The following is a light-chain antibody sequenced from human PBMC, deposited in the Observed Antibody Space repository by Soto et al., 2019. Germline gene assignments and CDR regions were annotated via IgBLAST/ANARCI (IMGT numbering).Light chain of an antibody. CDR1: QSVSSN. J-gene: IGKJ1*01. V-gene: IGKV3-15*01. CDR3: QQYNNWPPWT. CDR2: GAS. Sequence: EIVMTQSPATLSVSPGERATLSWGASQSVSSNLAWYQQKPGQAPRLLIYGASTRATGIPARFSGSGSGTEFTLTISSLKSEDFAVYYCQQYNNWPPWTFGQGTKVDIK.